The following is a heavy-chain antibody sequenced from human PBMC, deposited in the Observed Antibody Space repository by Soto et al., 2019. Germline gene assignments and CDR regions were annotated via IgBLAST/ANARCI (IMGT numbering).Heavy chain of an antibody. J-gene: IGHJ4*02. V-gene: IGHV3-23*01. CDR2: ISGSGGST. Sequence: PGGSLRLSCAASGFTLRSYAMSWVRQAPGKGLEWVSAISGSGGSTYYADSVKGRFTISRDKSKNTLYLQMNSLRAEDTAVYYCTKDSRSWPHYFDYWGQGTLVTVSS. D-gene: IGHD6-13*01. CDR1: GFTLRSYA. CDR3: TKDSRSWPHYFDY.